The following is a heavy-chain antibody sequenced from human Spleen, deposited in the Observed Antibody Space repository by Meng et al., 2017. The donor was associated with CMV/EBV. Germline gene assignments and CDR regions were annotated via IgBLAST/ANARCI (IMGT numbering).Heavy chain of an antibody. CDR3: AREAPGSDFWSGFDYFDY. CDR2: INPNSGGT. V-gene: IGHV1-2*02. J-gene: IGHJ4*02. D-gene: IGHD3-3*01. CDR1: YTFTGYD. Sequence: YTFTGYDMHWGRQAHGQGIEWMGWINPNSGGTNYAQKFQGRVTMTRDTSISTAYMELSRLRSDDTAVYYCAREAPGSDFWSGFDYFDYWGQGTLVTVSS.